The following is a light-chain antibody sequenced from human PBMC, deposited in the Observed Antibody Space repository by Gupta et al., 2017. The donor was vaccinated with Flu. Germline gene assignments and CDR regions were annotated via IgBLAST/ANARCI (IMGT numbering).Light chain of an antibody. V-gene: IGKV1-27*01. CDR2: AAS. Sequence: PSSLSASVGDSVTSTCRASQGISNYLAWYQQKPGKGPKLLIYAASTWQSGVPSRFSGSGSGTDFTLTISSLQPEDVATYYCQNENSATWTFGQGTQVEIK. CDR3: QNENSATWT. J-gene: IGKJ1*01. CDR1: QGISNY.